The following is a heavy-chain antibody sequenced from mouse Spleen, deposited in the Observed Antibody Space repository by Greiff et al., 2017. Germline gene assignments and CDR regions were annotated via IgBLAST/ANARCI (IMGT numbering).Heavy chain of an antibody. V-gene: IGHV5-9*04. Sequence: EVKLVETGGGLVKLGGSLKLSCAASGFTFSSYAMSWVRQTPEKRLEWVATISSGGGNTYYPDSVKGRFTISRDNAKNTLYLQMSSLKSEDTAMYYCARHPYYYGSSPYYFDYWGQGTTLTVSS. CDR2: ISSGGGNT. CDR3: ARHPYYYGSSPYYFDY. CDR1: GFTFSSYA. D-gene: IGHD1-1*01. J-gene: IGHJ2*01.